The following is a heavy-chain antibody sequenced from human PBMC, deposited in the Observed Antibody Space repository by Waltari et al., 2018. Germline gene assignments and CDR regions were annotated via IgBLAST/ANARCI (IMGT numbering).Heavy chain of an antibody. CDR2: IYSGGST. D-gene: IGHD2-2*02. CDR3: ASFVVVPAAITDY. V-gene: IGHV3-53*01. CDR1: GFTVSSNY. Sequence: EVQLVESGGGLIQPGGSLRLSCAASGFTVSSNYMSWVRQAPGKGLELVSVIYSGGSTYYADSVKGRFTISRDKSKNTLYLQMNSLRAEDTAVYYCASFVVVPAAITDYWGQGTLVTVSS. J-gene: IGHJ4*02.